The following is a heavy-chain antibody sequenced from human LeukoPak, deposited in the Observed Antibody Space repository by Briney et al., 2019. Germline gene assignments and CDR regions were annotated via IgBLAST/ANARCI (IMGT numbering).Heavy chain of an antibody. CDR1: GFPVSDNY. V-gene: IGHV3-66*02. D-gene: IGHD6-19*01. J-gene: IGHJ4*02. CDR2: IYNDGRT. CDR3: ARDRGSGWYDY. Sequence: GGSLRLSCAASGFPVSDNYMSWVRQAPGTGLEWVAVIYNDGRTYSADSVKGRFTISRDNSKNTLYLQMNSLRPEDTAVYFCARDRGSGWYDYWGQGTLVTVSS.